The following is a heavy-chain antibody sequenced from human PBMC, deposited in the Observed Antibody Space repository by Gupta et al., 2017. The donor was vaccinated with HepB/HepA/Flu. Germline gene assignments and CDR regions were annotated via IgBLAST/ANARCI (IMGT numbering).Heavy chain of an antibody. CDR1: GFTFSNYA. J-gene: IGHJ6*03. V-gene: IGHV3-23*01. Sequence: EVQLLAYGGGLAQTGGSLRLSCAGSGFTFSNYAMSWVRQAPGEGLEWVSHITGGGGKTYYAESVKGRFTISRDNSRNTLFLEMNSLRADDTAVYYCVNTGWRSANNKWYYDYDTDVWGKGTTVAVSS. CDR2: ITGGGGKT. D-gene: IGHD3-16*01. CDR3: VNTGWRSANNKWYYDYDTDV.